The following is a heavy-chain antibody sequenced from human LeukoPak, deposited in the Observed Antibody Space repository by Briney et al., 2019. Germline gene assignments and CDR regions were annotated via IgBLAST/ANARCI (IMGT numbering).Heavy chain of an antibody. D-gene: IGHD1-1*01. Sequence: GASVKISCKASGYTFTNYYIHWVRQAPGQGLEWMGVISPNGASTTYAQKLQGRVTVTRATSTSTVYMELSSLRSEDTAMYYCARDPRNRNDGFYYYMDVWGQGTTVTVSS. V-gene: IGHV1-46*03. J-gene: IGHJ6*03. CDR2: ISPNGAST. CDR3: ARDPRNRNDGFYYYMDV. CDR1: GYTFTNYY.